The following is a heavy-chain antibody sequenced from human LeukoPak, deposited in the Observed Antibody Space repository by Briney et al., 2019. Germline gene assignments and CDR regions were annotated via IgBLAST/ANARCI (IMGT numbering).Heavy chain of an antibody. CDR1: GFTFRHYA. CDR3: ARDQGAITMIVVVPPDY. D-gene: IGHD3-22*01. Sequence: GGSLRLSCVASGFTFRHYAMSWVRQAPGKGLEWVSSISSSSSYIYYADSVKGRFTISRDNAKNSLYLQMNSLRAEDTAVYYCARDQGAITMIVVVPPDYWGQGTLVTVSS. J-gene: IGHJ4*02. CDR2: ISSSSSYI. V-gene: IGHV3-21*01.